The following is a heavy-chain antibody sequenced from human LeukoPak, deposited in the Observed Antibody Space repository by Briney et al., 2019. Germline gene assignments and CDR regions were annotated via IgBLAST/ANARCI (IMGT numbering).Heavy chain of an antibody. Sequence: GGSLRLSCAASGFTVSSNYMSWVRQAPGKGLEWVSVIYSGGSTYYADSMKGRFTISRDNSKNTLYLQMNSLRAEDTAVYYCARGGKWELLLDYWGQGTLVTVSS. CDR3: ARGGKWELLLDY. J-gene: IGHJ4*02. D-gene: IGHD1-26*01. CDR1: GFTVSSNY. V-gene: IGHV3-66*01. CDR2: IYSGGST.